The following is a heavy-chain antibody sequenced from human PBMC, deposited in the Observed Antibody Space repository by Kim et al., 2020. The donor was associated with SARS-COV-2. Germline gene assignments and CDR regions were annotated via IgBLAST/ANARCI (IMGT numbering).Heavy chain of an antibody. V-gene: IGHV3-23*01. Sequence: GGSLRLSCAVSGFIFSDYATAWVRQAPGKGLEWVSTIDKDDGVTFYADSVKGRFTISRAISKSTLYLQMTNLRAEDTASYYCAHFEGSLIENWHFDPWG. J-gene: IGHJ5*02. CDR3: AHFEGSLIENWHFDP. D-gene: IGHD1-7*01. CDR1: GFIFSDYA. CDR2: IDKDDGVT.